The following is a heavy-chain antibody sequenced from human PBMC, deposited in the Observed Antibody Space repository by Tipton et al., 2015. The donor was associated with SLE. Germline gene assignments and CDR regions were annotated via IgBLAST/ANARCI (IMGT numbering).Heavy chain of an antibody. Sequence: TLSLTCTVSGGSISSNTWWNWVRQPPGMGLEWIGEIHHRGTTNYNPSLKSRVTISVDKSKSQFSLKLSSVTAADTAVYYCARDFRAVAGRFFYYYMDVWGKGTTVTV. CDR1: GGSISSNTW. J-gene: IGHJ6*03. D-gene: IGHD6-13*01. CDR2: IHHRGTT. V-gene: IGHV4-4*02. CDR3: ARDFRAVAGRFFYYYMDV.